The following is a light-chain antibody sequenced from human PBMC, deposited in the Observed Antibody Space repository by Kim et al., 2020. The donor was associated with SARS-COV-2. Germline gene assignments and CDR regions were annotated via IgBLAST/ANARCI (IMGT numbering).Light chain of an antibody. CDR2: TNN. V-gene: IGLV1-44*01. CDR1: SSNIGDNA. CDR3: ASWDDSQNAWL. Sequence: GQRVTISCSGSSSNIGDNAVNWYQQFPRTAPKLLIYTNNQRPSGVPDRFSGSKSGTSASLAISGLQSEDEADYYCASWDDSQNAWLFGGGTQLTVL. J-gene: IGLJ3*02.